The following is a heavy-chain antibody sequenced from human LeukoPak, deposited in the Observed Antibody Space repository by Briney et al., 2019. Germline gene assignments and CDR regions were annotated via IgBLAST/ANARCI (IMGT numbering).Heavy chain of an antibody. J-gene: IGHJ4*02. Sequence: GGSLRLSCAASGFTFSSSGMSWVRQTADKGLEWVSSIHASGSRAYYADSVKGRFTVSRDNSKNTLSLQMSGLRAEDTALYYCTTEVPNGDLRFDYWGQGTLVTVSS. CDR3: TTEVPNGDLRFDY. D-gene: IGHD4-17*01. V-gene: IGHV3-23*01. CDR1: GFTFSSSG. CDR2: IHASGSRA.